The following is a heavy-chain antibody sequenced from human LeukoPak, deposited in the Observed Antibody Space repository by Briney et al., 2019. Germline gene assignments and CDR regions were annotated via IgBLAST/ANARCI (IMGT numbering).Heavy chain of an antibody. CDR2: IYSSGGT. J-gene: IGHJ3*02. CDR3: ARWQDAFDI. CDR1: GGSISSYY. V-gene: IGHV4-4*07. Sequence: PSETLSLTCTVSGGSISSYYWSWIRHPAGKGLEWIGRIYSSGGTIYNPSLKSRVTMSVDTSKNQFSLKLTSVTAADTAVYYCARWQDAFDIWGQGTMVTVSS.